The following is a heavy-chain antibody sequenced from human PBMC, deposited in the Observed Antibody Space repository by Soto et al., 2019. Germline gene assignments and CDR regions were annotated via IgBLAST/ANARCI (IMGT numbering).Heavy chain of an antibody. Sequence: QVQLVQSGAEVKKPGASVKVSCKTSGYTPTNYDIGWVRQAPGQGLEYMGWISAYNGNTNYARKLQDRVTLTTDTSTRTAYMELRSLQSADTAVYYCARALYRSGTYYAFDDWGQGTLVTVSS. CDR2: ISAYNGNT. CDR1: GYTPTNYD. CDR3: ARALYRSGTYYAFDD. J-gene: IGHJ4*02. D-gene: IGHD1-26*01. V-gene: IGHV1-18*01.